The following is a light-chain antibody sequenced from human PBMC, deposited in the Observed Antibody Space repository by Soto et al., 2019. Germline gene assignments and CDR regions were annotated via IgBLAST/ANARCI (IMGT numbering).Light chain of an antibody. J-gene: IGKJ4*01. CDR1: QSISNY. Sequence: DIQMTQSPSSLSASVGDRVTITCRASQSISNYLNWYQQKPGKAPKLLIYAASSLQSGVPSRFSGSGSGTDFTLTISSLQPEDFATYYCQQTYRAPPLTFGGGTKVEIK. CDR2: AAS. V-gene: IGKV1-39*01. CDR3: QQTYRAPPLT.